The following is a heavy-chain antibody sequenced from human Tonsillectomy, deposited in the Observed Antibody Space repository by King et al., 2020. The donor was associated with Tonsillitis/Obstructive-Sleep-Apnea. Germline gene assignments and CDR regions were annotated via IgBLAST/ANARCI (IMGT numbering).Heavy chain of an antibody. J-gene: IGHJ4*02. Sequence: VQLQQWGAGLLKPSETLSLTCAVYGGSFSGYYWNWIRQPPGKGLEWIGEINHSGSTNYNPSLKSRVIVSVDTSKNQFSLKLSSVTAADTAVYYCASTQGYWGQGTLVTVSS. V-gene: IGHV4-34*01. CDR2: INHSGST. CDR1: GGSFSGYY. CDR3: ASTQGY.